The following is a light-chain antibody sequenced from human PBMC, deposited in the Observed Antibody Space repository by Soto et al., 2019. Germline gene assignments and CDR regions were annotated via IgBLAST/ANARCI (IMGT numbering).Light chain of an antibody. Sequence: EFVLTQSPGTLSLSPGKRATLSCRASERISSSFLAWYQQKPGQAPRLLIYGASSRATGIPDRFSGSGSGTDFTLTISRLEPEDFAVYYCQRYGSSPPLTFGGGTKVEIK. CDR2: GAS. V-gene: IGKV3-20*01. CDR3: QRYGSSPPLT. J-gene: IGKJ4*01. CDR1: ERISSSF.